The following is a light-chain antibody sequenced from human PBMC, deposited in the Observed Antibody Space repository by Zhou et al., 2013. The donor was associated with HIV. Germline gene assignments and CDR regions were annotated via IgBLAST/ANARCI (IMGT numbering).Light chain of an antibody. J-gene: IGKJ2*04. CDR2: GAS. CDR3: QQXGSSPGS. Sequence: EIVLTQSPGTLSLSPGERATLSCRASQSVSSSYLAWYQQKPGQAPRLLIYGASSRATGIPDRFSGSGSGTDFTLTISRLEPEDFAVYYCQQXGSSPGSFGQGQARRSN. CDR1: QSVSSSY. V-gene: IGKV3-20*01.